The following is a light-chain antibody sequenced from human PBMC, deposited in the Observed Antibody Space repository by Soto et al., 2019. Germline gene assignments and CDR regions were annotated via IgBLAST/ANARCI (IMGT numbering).Light chain of an antibody. Sequence: QSALTQPASVSGSPGQSITISCTGTSSDVGGYNYVSWYQQHPGKAPKLMIYEVSNRPSGVSNRFSGSKSGNTASLTISGLQAEDEADYYCTSYTSSSTDADVVFGGGTKVTV. J-gene: IGLJ2*01. CDR2: EVS. CDR3: TSYTSSSTDADVV. CDR1: SSDVGGYNY. V-gene: IGLV2-14*01.